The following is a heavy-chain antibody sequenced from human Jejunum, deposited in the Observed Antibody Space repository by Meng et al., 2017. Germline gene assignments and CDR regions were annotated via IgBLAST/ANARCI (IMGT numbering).Heavy chain of an antibody. V-gene: IGHV3-21*01. CDR2: MSSTSDYI. D-gene: IGHD1-26*01. Sequence: GESLKISCEASGFTFSTSAMNWVRQAPGKGLEWLSSMSSTSDYIYYADSVRGRFTVSRDNARNSLFLQLNSLRAEDTAMYYCARAYSGTYYAHAFDIWGQGTLVTVSS. J-gene: IGHJ3*02. CDR1: GFTFSTSA. CDR3: ARAYSGTYYAHAFDI.